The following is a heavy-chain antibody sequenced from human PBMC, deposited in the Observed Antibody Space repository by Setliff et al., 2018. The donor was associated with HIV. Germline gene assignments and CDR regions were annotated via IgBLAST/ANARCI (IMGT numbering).Heavy chain of an antibody. CDR1: GGSISSSTYY. CDR2: IYYSGST. CDR3: ARRDGYSYGFYFDY. Sequence: SETLSLTCTVSGGSISSSTYYWGWIRQPPGKGLEGIGTIYYSGSTYYNPSLKSRLTISVDTSKNQFSLKLSSVTATDTAVYYCARRDGYSYGFYFDYWGQGTLVTVSS. D-gene: IGHD5-18*01. V-gene: IGHV4-39*01. J-gene: IGHJ4*02.